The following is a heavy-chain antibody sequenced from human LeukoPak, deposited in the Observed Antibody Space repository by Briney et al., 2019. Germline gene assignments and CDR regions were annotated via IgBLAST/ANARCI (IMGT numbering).Heavy chain of an antibody. CDR3: ARDRRYFDY. V-gene: IGHV3-30*04. J-gene: IGHJ4*02. CDR1: GFTFSSYA. CDR2: ISYDGRHK. Sequence: PGGSLRLSCPAAGFTFSSYAIHWVRHAPSKGLEWVAVISYDGRHKYYADSVKGRLTISRDNSKNTLYLQMNSLRAEDTAVYYCARDRRYFDYWVQGTLVTVSS.